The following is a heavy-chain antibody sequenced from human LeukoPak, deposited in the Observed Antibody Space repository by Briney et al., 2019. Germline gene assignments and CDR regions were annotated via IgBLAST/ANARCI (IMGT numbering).Heavy chain of an antibody. CDR3: ARDAIQGRLTSDY. V-gene: IGHV1-18*01. CDR2: ISTYNDNT. CDR1: GYTFTTFG. Sequence: ASVKVSCKASGYTFTTFGISWVRQAPGQGLEWMGWISTYNDNTNYAQSLQGRVTMTTDTSTSTAYMELRSLRSDDTAVYYCARDAIQGRLTSDYWGQGTLVTVSS. J-gene: IGHJ4*02. D-gene: IGHD1-1*01.